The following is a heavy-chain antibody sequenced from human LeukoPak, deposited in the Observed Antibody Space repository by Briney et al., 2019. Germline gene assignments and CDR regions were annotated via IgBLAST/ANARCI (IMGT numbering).Heavy chain of an antibody. V-gene: IGHV3-48*01. CDR2: ISSSSSTI. J-gene: IGHJ4*02. CDR1: GFTFSSYS. CDR3: AKEGSSGWIPTRHFDH. D-gene: IGHD6-19*01. Sequence: GGSLRLSCAASGFTFSSYSMNWVRQAPGKGLEWVSYISSSSSTIYYADSVKGRFTISRDNAKNTLSLQMSSLRAEDTAVYYCAKEGSSGWIPTRHFDHWGLGTLVTVSS.